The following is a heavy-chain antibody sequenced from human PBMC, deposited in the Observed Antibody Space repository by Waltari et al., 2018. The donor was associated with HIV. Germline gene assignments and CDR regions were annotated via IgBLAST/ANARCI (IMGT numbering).Heavy chain of an antibody. Sequence: EVQLLDSGGGLVQPGGSLRLSCAASGFTFSNYAMSWVRPAPSKGLEWVSGISGSGDTTYYADSVKGRCTIAIDNSRYTLYLQMKSLRVEDTAIYYCARDYGSGNYYNPFQHWGQGTLVTVFS. CDR3: ARDYGSGNYYNPFQH. D-gene: IGHD3-10*01. J-gene: IGHJ1*01. V-gene: IGHV3-23*01. CDR2: ISGSGDTT. CDR1: GFTFSNYA.